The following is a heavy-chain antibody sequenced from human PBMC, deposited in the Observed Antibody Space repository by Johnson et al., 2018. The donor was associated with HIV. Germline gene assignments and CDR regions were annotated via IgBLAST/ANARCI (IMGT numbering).Heavy chain of an antibody. CDR2: INSDGSST. CDR1: GFTFSSYD. Sequence: VQLVESGGGLVQPGGSLRLSCAASGFTFSSYDMHWVRQATGKGLEWVSRINSDGSSTSYADSVKGRFTISRDNAKNTLYLQMNSLRAEDTAVYYCARERGISGGCDFGGQGTRVSVSS. D-gene: IGHD2-15*01. V-gene: IGHV3-74*01. J-gene: IGHJ3*01. CDR3: ARERGISGGCDF.